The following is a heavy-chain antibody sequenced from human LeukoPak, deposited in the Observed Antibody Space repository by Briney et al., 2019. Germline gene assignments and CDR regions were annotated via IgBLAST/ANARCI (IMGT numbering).Heavy chain of an antibody. CDR3: ANYGSGSYRFDP. J-gene: IGHJ5*02. Sequence: PSETLSLTCKVSGGSISSGGYYWSWIRQHPGKGLEWIGYIHHSGSSYYNPSLKSRVIISVDTSKNQFSLKLNSVTAADTAVYYCANYGSGSYRFDPWGQGTLVTVSS. CDR1: GGSISSGGYY. V-gene: IGHV4-31*03. D-gene: IGHD3-10*01. CDR2: IHHSGSS.